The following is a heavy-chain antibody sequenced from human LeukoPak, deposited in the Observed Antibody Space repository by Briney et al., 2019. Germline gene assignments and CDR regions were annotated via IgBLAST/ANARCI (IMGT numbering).Heavy chain of an antibody. V-gene: IGHV3-23*01. CDR2: ISDTGGTS. D-gene: IGHD3-22*01. Sequence: GGSLRLSCAPSGFSFSTYAMFWVRQAPGKGLEWVSGISDTGGTSFYADSVKGRFTFSRGNSKNTLSLQMNSLRAEDTARYYCAKGFYSDSSGWDDAFDFWGQGTMVTVSS. CDR3: AKGFYSDSSGWDDAFDF. J-gene: IGHJ3*01. CDR1: GFSFSTYA.